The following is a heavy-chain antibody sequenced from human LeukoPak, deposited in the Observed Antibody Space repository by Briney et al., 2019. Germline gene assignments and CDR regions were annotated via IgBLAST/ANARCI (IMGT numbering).Heavy chain of an antibody. Sequence: GGSLRLSCAASGFTFSSYWMHWVRHAPGKGLVWVSRNNSDGSSITYADSVKGRFTISRDNAKNTLYLQMNSLRVEDTAVYYCAREGRVSGYDFDCWGQGTLVTVSS. V-gene: IGHV3-74*03. D-gene: IGHD5-12*01. CDR2: NNSDGSSI. CDR1: GFTFSSYW. CDR3: AREGRVSGYDFDC. J-gene: IGHJ4*02.